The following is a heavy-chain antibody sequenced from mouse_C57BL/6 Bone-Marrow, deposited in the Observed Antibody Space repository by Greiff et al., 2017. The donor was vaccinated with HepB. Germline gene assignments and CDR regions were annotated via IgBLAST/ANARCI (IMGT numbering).Heavy chain of an antibody. CDR1: GYTFPDYN. CDR3: ARSTGYAMDY. D-gene: IGHD4-1*01. J-gene: IGHJ4*01. V-gene: IGHV1-18*01. CDR2: INPNNGGT. Sequence: EVKLRQSGPELVKPGASVKIPCKASGYTFPDYNMAGVKQSHGKSLDWIGDINPNNGGTIYNQKFKGKATLTVDKSSSTAYMELRSLTSEDTAGYYCARSTGYAMDYWGQGTSVTVSS.